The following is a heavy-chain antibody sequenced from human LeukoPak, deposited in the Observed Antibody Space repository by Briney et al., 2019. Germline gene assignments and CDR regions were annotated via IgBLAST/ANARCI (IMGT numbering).Heavy chain of an antibody. D-gene: IGHD1-7*01. CDR1: GGSISSGGYY. V-gene: IGHV4-31*03. Sequence: SETLSLTYTVSGGSISSGGYYWSWIRQHPGKGLEWIGYIYYSGSTYYNPSLKSRVTISVDTSKNQFSLKLSSVTAADTAVYYCARANWNYAPFDYWGQGTLVTVSS. CDR2: IYYSGST. CDR3: ARANWNYAPFDY. J-gene: IGHJ4*02.